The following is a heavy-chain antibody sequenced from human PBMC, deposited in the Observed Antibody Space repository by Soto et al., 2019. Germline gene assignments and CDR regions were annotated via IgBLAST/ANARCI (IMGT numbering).Heavy chain of an antibody. J-gene: IGHJ5*02. CDR1: GGSINYGEFY. CDR2: IYSSGRT. V-gene: IGHV4-31*03. Sequence: QVQLQESGPGLVKASQTLSLTCRLSGGSINYGEFYWNWIRQSPGKGLEWIGYIYSSGRTHYNPSLKSRVNISLDTSNNLLSLRLSSLTAAATAVSYCARMGVHLGELSRTWFDPWCRGTRVTV. CDR3: ARMGVHLGELSRTWFDP. D-gene: IGHD3-16*02.